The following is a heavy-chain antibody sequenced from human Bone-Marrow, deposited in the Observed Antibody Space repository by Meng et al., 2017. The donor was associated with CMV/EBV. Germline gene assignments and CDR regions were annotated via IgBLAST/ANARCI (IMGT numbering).Heavy chain of an antibody. J-gene: IGHJ5*02. CDR1: GGSISSGSYY. CDR3: ARGSGDGYNLGWFDP. Sequence: ESGPGLVKPSQTLSLTCTVSGGSISSGSYYWSWIRQPAGKGLEWIGRIYTSGSTNYNPSLKSQDTISVDTSKNQFSLKLSSVTAADTAVYYCARGSGDGYNLGWFDPWGQGTLVTVSS. D-gene: IGHD5-24*01. V-gene: IGHV4-61*02. CDR2: IYTSGST.